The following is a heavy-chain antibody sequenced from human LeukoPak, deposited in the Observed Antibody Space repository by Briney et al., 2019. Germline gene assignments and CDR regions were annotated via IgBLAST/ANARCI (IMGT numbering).Heavy chain of an antibody. D-gene: IGHD2-15*01. CDR2: ISWNSGSI. CDR3: ARPGTYCSGYGSCFPFGY. V-gene: IGHV3-9*01. Sequence: PGGSLRLSCAASGFTFDDYAMYWVRQAPGKGLEWVSGISWNSGSIDYADSVKGRFTISRDNAKNSLYLQMDSLRVEDTAVYYCARPGTYCSGYGSCFPFGYWGQGTLVTVSS. CDR1: GFTFDDYA. J-gene: IGHJ4*02.